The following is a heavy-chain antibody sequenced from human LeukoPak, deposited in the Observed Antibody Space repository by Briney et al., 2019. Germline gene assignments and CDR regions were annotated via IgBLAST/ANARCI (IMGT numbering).Heavy chain of an antibody. CDR1: GGSISSYY. D-gene: IGHD3/OR15-3a*01. Sequence: PSETLSLTCTVSGGSISSYYWSWIRQPPGKGLEWIGYIYYGGSTNYNPSLKSRVTISVDTSKNQFSLKLSSVTAADTAVYYCARATDWVFDYWGQGTLVTVSS. J-gene: IGHJ4*02. V-gene: IGHV4-59*01. CDR3: ARATDWVFDY. CDR2: IYYGGST.